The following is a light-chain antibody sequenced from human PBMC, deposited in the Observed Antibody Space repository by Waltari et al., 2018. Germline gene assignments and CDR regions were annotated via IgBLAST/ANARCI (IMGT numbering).Light chain of an antibody. CDR1: NIGSES. Sequence: YVLTQPPSVSVAPGQTASITCGGNNIGSESVHWYQQKPGQAPVLVVYDDSDRPSGIPERFSGSNSGNTATLTISRVEAGDEADYYCQVWNSGSTHMVFGGGTKLTVL. J-gene: IGLJ2*01. CDR2: DDS. V-gene: IGLV3-21*02. CDR3: QVWNSGSTHMV.